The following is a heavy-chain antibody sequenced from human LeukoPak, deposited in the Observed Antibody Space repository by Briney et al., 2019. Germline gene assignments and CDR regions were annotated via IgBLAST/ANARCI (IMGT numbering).Heavy chain of an antibody. CDR3: ARGHYCTNGVCYLHYFDY. D-gene: IGHD2-8*01. J-gene: IGHJ4*02. CDR1: GYTFTSYG. Sequence: ASVKVSCKASGYTFTSYGISWVRQAPGQGLEWMGWISAYNGNTNYAQKLQGRVTMTTDTSTSTAYMELRSLGSDGTAVYYCARGHYCTNGVCYLHYFDYWGQGTLVTVSS. V-gene: IGHV1-18*01. CDR2: ISAYNGNT.